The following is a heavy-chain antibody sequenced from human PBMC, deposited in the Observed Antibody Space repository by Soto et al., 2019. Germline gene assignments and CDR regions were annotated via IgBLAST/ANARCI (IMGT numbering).Heavy chain of an antibody. J-gene: IGHJ4*02. CDR2: IDWDDDK. CDR3: ARLDRGSSSWGFDY. CDR1: GFSLSTSGMC. D-gene: IGHD6-13*01. V-gene: IGHV2-70*01. Sequence: SGPTLVKPTQTLTLTCTFSGFSLSTSGMCVSWIRQPPGKAMEWLALIDWDDDKYYSTSLKTRLTISKDTSKNQVVLTMTNMDPVDTATYYCARLDRGSSSWGFDYWGQGTLVTVSS.